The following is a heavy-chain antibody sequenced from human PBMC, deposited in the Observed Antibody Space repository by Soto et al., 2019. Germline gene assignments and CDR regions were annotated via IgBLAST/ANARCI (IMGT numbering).Heavy chain of an antibody. CDR3: TRLNYYGSYPTD. CDR2: IYYSGST. Sequence: SETLSLTCTVSGGSISSSSYYWGWIRQPPGKGLEWIGSIYYSGSTYYNPSLKSRVSISVDTPNNQFSLKLNSVTAADTAVYYCTRLNYYGSYPTDWGQGTLVTVSS. CDR1: GGSISSSSYY. V-gene: IGHV4-39*01. D-gene: IGHD3-10*01. J-gene: IGHJ4*02.